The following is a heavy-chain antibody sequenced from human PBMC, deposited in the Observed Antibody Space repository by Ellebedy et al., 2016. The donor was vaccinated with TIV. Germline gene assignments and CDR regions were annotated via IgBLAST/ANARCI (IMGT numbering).Heavy chain of an antibody. CDR1: GGTFSSYA. V-gene: IGHV1-69*04. J-gene: IGHJ4*02. Sequence: AASVKVSCKASGGTFSSYAISWVRQAPGQGLEWMGRIIPILGIANYAQKFQDKVTITADKSTNTTYMELSSLRSDDTAVYYCARDLGGAAASWGQGTLVTVSS. D-gene: IGHD6-13*01. CDR3: ARDLGGAAAS. CDR2: IIPILGIA.